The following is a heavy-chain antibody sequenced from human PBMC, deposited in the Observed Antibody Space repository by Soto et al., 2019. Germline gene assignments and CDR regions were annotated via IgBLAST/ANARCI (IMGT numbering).Heavy chain of an antibody. Sequence: GGSLRLSCAASGFTFGSHAMSWVRQAPGKGLEWVSGISANGGRANYADSVKGRFSLSRDNSKNTMFLQMDSLTAEDTAIYYCASWVIALGGTGYFRHWGQGTLVTVSS. D-gene: IGHD6-19*01. CDR3: ASWVIALGGTGYFRH. CDR2: ISANGGRA. V-gene: IGHV3-23*01. J-gene: IGHJ1*01. CDR1: GFTFGSHA.